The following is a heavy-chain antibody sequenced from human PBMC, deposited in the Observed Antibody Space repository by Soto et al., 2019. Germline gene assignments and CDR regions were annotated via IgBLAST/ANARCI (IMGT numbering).Heavy chain of an antibody. CDR1: GFTFSSYA. J-gene: IGHJ3*02. CDR2: ISGSGGST. CDR3: AKDWRYLVRGVHAFDI. V-gene: IGHV3-23*01. Sequence: GGSLRLSCAASGFTFSSYAMSWVRQAPGKGLEWVSAISGSGGSTYYAESVKGRFTISRDNSKNTLYLQMNSLRAEDTAVYYCAKDWRYLVRGVHAFDIWGQGTMVTVSS. D-gene: IGHD3-10*01.